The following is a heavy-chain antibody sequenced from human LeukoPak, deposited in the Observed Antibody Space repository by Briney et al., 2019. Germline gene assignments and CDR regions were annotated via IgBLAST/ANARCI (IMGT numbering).Heavy chain of an antibody. CDR3: ASRYYGSSGYYFDY. CDR1: GGSISSSSYY. V-gene: IGHV4-39*01. Sequence: PSETLSLTCTVSGGSISSSSYYWGWIRQPPGKGLEWIGSIYYSGSTYYNPSLKSRVTISVDTSKNQFSLKLSSVTAADTAVYYCASRYYGSSGYYFDYWGQGTLVTVSS. J-gene: IGHJ4*02. CDR2: IYYSGST. D-gene: IGHD3-22*01.